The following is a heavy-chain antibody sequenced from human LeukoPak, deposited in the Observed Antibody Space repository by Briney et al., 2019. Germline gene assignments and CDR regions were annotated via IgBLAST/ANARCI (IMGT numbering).Heavy chain of an antibody. V-gene: IGHV4-30-2*01. CDR2: IYHSGST. CDR1: GGSISSGGYY. D-gene: IGHD3-10*01. Sequence: PSQTLSLTCTVSGGSISSGGYYWSWIRQPPGKGLEWIGYIYHSGSTYYIPSLKSRVTISVDRSKNQFSLKLSSVTAADTAVYYCARDERGSSAHWGQGTLVTVSS. CDR3: ARDERGSSAH. J-gene: IGHJ4*02.